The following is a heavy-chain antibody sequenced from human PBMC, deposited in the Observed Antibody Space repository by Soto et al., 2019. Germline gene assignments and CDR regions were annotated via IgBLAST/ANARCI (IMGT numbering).Heavy chain of an antibody. V-gene: IGHV3-20*04. J-gene: IGHJ4*02. D-gene: IGHD5-18*01. CDR1: GFTFDDYG. CDR3: AGRDGYGIVDY. CDR2: INSDGGDT. Sequence: EVQLVESGGGVVRPGGSLRLSCVGSGFTFDDYGMNWVRQAPGKGLEWVSGINSDGGDTGQADFVKGRFTIPSDNAKKSRYLQMNGLRGEDTALYYCAGRDGYGIVDYWGQGTLVAVSS.